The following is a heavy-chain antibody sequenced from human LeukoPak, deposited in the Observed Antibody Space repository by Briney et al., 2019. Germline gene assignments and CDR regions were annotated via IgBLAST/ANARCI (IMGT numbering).Heavy chain of an antibody. J-gene: IGHJ4*02. Sequence: ASVKVSCKASGGTFSSYAISWVRQAPGQGLEWMGGIIPIFGTANYAQKFQGRVTITADESTSTAYMELSSLRSEATAVYYCARASDMHSSSWYYFDYWGQGTLVTVSS. CDR2: IIPIFGTA. CDR3: ARASDMHSSSWYYFDY. V-gene: IGHV1-69*01. D-gene: IGHD6-13*01. CDR1: GGTFSSYA.